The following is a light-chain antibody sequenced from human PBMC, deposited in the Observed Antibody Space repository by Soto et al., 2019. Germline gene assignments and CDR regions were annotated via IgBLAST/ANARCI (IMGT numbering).Light chain of an antibody. Sequence: QAVVTQPPSVSGAPGQRVTISCTGSSSNIGANYDVHWYQQLPGTAPKVLIYGNTNRPSGVPDRFSASKSGTSASLAITGLQAEDEADYYCQSYDSGLSGFVFGTGTKLTVL. CDR3: QSYDSGLSGFV. J-gene: IGLJ1*01. V-gene: IGLV1-40*01. CDR2: GNT. CDR1: SSNIGANYD.